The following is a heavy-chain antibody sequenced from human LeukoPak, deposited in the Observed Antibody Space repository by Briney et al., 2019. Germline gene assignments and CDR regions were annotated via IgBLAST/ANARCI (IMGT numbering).Heavy chain of an antibody. D-gene: IGHD5-18*01. Sequence: PGGSLRLSCAASGFSVSSNYINWVRQAPGKGLEWVSVIYSGGGTYYAASVKGRFNISSDNSKNKLYLQMNNLRAEDTTVYYCARDGSGGYRNRGVFDIWGQGTMVTVSS. CDR2: IYSGGGT. CDR3: ARDGSGGYRNRGVFDI. V-gene: IGHV3-53*01. CDR1: GFSVSSNY. J-gene: IGHJ3*02.